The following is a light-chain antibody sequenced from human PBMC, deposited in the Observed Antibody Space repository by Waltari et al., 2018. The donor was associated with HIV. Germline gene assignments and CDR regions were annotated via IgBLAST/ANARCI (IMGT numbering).Light chain of an antibody. Sequence: QSVFTHPPSVSPSPGQRVTLPRSGSNSTLATHYVPWYQQFPGTAPTLLLFDDNKRPSGIPDRFSGSRSDTSATLVISGLQTGDEATYYCGGWDASLGVLFGGGTELTVL. CDR3: GGWDASLGVL. CDR1: NSTLATHY. J-gene: IGLJ3*02. CDR2: DDN. V-gene: IGLV1-51*01.